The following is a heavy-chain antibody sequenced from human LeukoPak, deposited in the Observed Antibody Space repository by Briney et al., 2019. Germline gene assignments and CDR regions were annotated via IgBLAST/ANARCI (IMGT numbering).Heavy chain of an antibody. D-gene: IGHD2/OR15-2a*01. Sequence: GRSLRLSCVASGFTFSNYGMSWVRQAPGKGLDWVAVISYHGSKKYYADSVKGRFTISRDNFNNTVFLQMDSLRPDDTAIYYCAKDQRRGISSFDSWGQGVLVAVSS. J-gene: IGHJ4*02. CDR2: ISYHGSKK. CDR3: AKDQRRGISSFDS. V-gene: IGHV3-30*18. CDR1: GFTFSNYG.